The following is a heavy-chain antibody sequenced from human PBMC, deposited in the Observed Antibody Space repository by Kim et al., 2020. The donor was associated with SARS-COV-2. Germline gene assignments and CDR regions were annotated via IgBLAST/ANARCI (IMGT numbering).Heavy chain of an antibody. D-gene: IGHD1-1*01. J-gene: IGHJ4*02. CDR3: ARGRGTEFDY. V-gene: IGHV4-4*07. CDR2: N. Sequence: NNDHPSLKSRVTMSVDTSKNQFSLKLSAVTAADTAVYYCARGRGTEFDYWGQGTLVTVSS.